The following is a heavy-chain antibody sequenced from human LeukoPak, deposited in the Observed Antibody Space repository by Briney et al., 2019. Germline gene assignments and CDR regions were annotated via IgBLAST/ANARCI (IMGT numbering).Heavy chain of an antibody. V-gene: IGHV3-23*01. CDR1: GFTFSSYA. Sequence: GGSLRLSCAASGFTFSSYAMSWVRQAPGKGLEWDSAISGSGGSTYYADSVKGRFTISRDNSKNTLYLQMNSLRAEDTAVYYCASMTTVTTFDYWGQGTLVTVSS. CDR3: ASMTTVTTFDY. J-gene: IGHJ4*02. CDR2: ISGSGGST. D-gene: IGHD4-11*01.